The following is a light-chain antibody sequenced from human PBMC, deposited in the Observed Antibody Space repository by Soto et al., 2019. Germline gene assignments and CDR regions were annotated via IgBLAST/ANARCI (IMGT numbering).Light chain of an antibody. CDR2: DAS. CDR1: QSVSSY. CDR3: QQGGT. V-gene: IGKV3-11*01. J-gene: IGKJ5*01. Sequence: EIVLTQSPATLSLSPGERATLSCRASQSVSSYLAWYQQKPGQAPRLLIYDASNRATGIPARFSGSGSRTDFTLTISSLEPKDFAVYYCQQGGTFGQGTRLEIK.